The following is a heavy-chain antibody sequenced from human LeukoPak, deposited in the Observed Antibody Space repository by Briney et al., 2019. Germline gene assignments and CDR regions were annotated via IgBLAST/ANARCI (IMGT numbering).Heavy chain of an antibody. CDR1: GGSFSGYF. V-gene: IGHV4-34*01. CDR3: ARGSIAEAGNNWFDP. D-gene: IGHD6-13*01. J-gene: IGHJ5*02. CDR2: INHSGST. Sequence: PSETLSLTCAVYGGSFSGYFRSWIRQPPGKGLEWIGEINHSGSTNYNPSLKSRVSISVDTSKNQFSLKLSSVTDADTAVYYCARGSIAEAGNNWFDPWGQGTLVTVSS.